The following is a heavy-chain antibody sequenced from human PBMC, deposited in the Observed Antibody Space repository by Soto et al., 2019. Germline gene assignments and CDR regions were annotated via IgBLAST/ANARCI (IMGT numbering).Heavy chain of an antibody. J-gene: IGHJ4*02. CDR1: GFPFGSHA. Sequence: HPGGSLRLSCAASGFPFGSHAMSWVRQAPGKGLEWVSLVSGNGGTTNYADSVKGRFTISRDNSQKTLYLQMNSLRAEDTALYYCAKGKAHTLFGVDTLFDYWGQGTLVTVSS. CDR3: AKGKAHTLFGVDTLFDY. V-gene: IGHV3-23*01. CDR2: VSGNGGTT. D-gene: IGHD3-3*01.